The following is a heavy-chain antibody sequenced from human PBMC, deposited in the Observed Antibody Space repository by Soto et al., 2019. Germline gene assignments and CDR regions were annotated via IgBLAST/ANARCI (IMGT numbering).Heavy chain of an antibody. D-gene: IGHD3-16*01. CDR3: ARNWPGGLTYFDY. J-gene: IGHJ4*02. CDR1: GYTFTSYG. Sequence: QGQLVQSGAEVKKPGDSVKGSCKASGYTFTSYGSSWGRQAPGQGLEWMVWISAYNGNTNYAQKLQGIVTMTTDTSTSTAYMELRNLRSDDTAVYSCARNWPGGLTYFDYWGQGSLVTVSS. V-gene: IGHV1-18*04. CDR2: ISAYNGNT.